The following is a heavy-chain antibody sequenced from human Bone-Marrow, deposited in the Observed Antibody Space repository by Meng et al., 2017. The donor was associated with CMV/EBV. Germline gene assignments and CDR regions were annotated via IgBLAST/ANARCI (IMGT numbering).Heavy chain of an antibody. CDR3: ARGGCSSTSCDIDY. D-gene: IGHD2-2*02. CDR1: GFTFISYS. Sequence: GGSRRLSCAASGFTFISYSMNWVRQAPGKGLEWVSSISSSSSYIYYADSVKGRFTISRDNAKNSLYLQMNSLRAEDTAVYYCARGGCSSTSCDIDYWGQGTLVTVSS. CDR2: ISSSSSYI. J-gene: IGHJ4*02. V-gene: IGHV3-21*01.